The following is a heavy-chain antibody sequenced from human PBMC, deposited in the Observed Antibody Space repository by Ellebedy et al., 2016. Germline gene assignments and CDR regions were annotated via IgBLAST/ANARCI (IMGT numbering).Heavy chain of an antibody. V-gene: IGHV3-11*01. D-gene: IGHD6-25*01. J-gene: IGHJ4*02. Sequence: GESLKISCAASGFTVSSNYMSWVRQAPGKGLEWVSYISSSGSTIYYADSVKGRFTISRDNAKNSLYLQMNSLRAEDTAVYYCAKDRSYSSEAPDYWGQGTLVTVSS. CDR1: GFTVSSNY. CDR2: ISSSGSTI. CDR3: AKDRSYSSEAPDY.